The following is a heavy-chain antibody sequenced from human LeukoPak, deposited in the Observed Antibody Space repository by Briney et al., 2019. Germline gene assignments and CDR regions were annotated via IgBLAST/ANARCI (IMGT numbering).Heavy chain of an antibody. Sequence: GGSLRLSCAASGFTFSSYSMNWVRQAPGKGLEWVAVISYDGSNKYYADSVKGRFTISRDNSKNTLYLQMNSLRAEDTAVYYCARQYYYGSGSPLWYYYGMDVWGQGTTVTVSS. CDR3: ARQYYYGSGSPLWYYYGMDV. CDR1: GFTFSSYS. CDR2: ISYDGSNK. D-gene: IGHD3-10*01. J-gene: IGHJ6*02. V-gene: IGHV3-30*03.